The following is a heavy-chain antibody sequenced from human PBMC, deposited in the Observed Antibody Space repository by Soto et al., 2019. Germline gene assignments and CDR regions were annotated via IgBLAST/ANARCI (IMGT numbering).Heavy chain of an antibody. D-gene: IGHD3-10*01. Sequence: QVQLVQSGAEVKKPGSSVKVSCKASGYTFISYGISWVRQAPGQGLEWMGWISAYNDYTNYAQKLQGRVTMTTDTSTRIAYLELRSLRSDDKAVYYCAGEGYYSGSGSYSPPRYYGMDVWGQGTTVTVSS. CDR2: ISAYNDYT. CDR1: GYTFISYG. J-gene: IGHJ6*02. V-gene: IGHV1-18*01. CDR3: AGEGYYSGSGSYSPPRYYGMDV.